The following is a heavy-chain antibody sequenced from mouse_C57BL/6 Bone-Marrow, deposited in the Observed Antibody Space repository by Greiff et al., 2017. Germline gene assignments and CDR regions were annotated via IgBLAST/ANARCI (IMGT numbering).Heavy chain of an antibody. CDR2: ISSCSSTI. J-gene: IGHJ2*01. D-gene: IGHD2-3*01. V-gene: IGHV5-17*01. CDR1: FFPFLPSF. CDR3: TRRYYDY. Sequence: EVHLVESGGGLVPPRGSLKLSFPSSFFPFLPSFMPFFRHAPYKGLDWVAYISSCSSTIYYADTVKGRFTITRDTAKNTRFLQMTSLRSEDTTMYYCTRRYYDYWGQGTTLTVSS.